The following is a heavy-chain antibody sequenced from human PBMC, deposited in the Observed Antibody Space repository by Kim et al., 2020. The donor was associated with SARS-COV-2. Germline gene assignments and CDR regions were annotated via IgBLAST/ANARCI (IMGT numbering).Heavy chain of an antibody. J-gene: IGHJ1*01. CDR3: ASWNYLPGYYEF. Sequence: SETLSLTCTVSNGSISSGSYYWSWIRQPAGKGLEWIGRISASGNTNYNPSLKSRVPILVDTSENRFSLKLSSVTAEETAVYYCASWNYLPGYYEFWGQGPLVTVST. V-gene: IGHV4-61*02. D-gene: IGHD3-22*01. CDR2: ISASGNT. CDR1: NGSISSGSYY.